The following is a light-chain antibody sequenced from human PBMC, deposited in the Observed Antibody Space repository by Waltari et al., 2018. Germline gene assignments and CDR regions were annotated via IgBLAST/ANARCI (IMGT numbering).Light chain of an antibody. J-gene: IGKJ1*01. V-gene: IGKV3-20*01. CDR3: QKYDFLPAT. CDR1: QGVGKY. Sequence: EIVLTQSPGTLSLSPGEKATLSCRASQGVGKYLAWYQQRPGQAPRLLLYHASIRATGIPDRFVGSGFGTDVSLTISRLEPEDFAVYYCQKYDFLPATFGQGTTVEIK. CDR2: HAS.